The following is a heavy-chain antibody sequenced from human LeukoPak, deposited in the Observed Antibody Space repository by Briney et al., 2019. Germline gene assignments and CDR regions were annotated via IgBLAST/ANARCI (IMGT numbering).Heavy chain of an antibody. Sequence: GGSLRLSCAASGFTFSSYAMSWVRQAPGKGLEWDSAISGSGGSTYYADSVNGRFTIYRVNSKHTLYMQMNSPRAARTALSYCAIDLSRYYYDSSGYSDYWGQRTLVTVSA. D-gene: IGHD3-22*01. CDR2: ISGSGGST. V-gene: IGHV3-23*01. CDR3: AIDLSRYYYDSSGYSDY. CDR1: GFTFSSYA. J-gene: IGHJ4*02.